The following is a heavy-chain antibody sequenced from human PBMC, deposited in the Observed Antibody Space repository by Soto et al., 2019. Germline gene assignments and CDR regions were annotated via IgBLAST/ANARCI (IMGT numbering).Heavy chain of an antibody. V-gene: IGHV3-7*01. CDR1: GFTFSSYW. CDR2: IKQDGSEK. CDR3: ARVRRIAAALGLDY. Sequence: GGSLRLSCAASGFTFSSYWMSWVRQAPGKGLEWVANIKQDGSEKYYVDSVKGRFTISRDNSKNTLYLQMNSLRAEDTAVYYCARVRRIAAALGLDYWGQGTLVTVSS. J-gene: IGHJ4*02. D-gene: IGHD6-13*01.